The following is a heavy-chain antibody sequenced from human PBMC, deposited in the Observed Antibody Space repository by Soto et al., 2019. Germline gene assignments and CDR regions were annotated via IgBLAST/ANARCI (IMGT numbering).Heavy chain of an antibody. D-gene: IGHD6-19*01. CDR3: ARGSGRGNGWGTYFYYGMDV. Sequence: PGGSLRLSCVVSGFIFSEYQFNWVRQAPGKGLEWIGEINHSGSTSYNPSLKSRVTISVDTSKNQFSLKVTSVTAADTAAYYCARGSGRGNGWGTYFYYGMDVWGQGTTVTVSS. V-gene: IGHV4-34*01. CDR2: INHSGST. J-gene: IGHJ6*02. CDR1: GFIFSEYQ.